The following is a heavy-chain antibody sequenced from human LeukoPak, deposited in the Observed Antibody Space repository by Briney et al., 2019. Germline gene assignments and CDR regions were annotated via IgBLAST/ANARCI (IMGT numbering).Heavy chain of an antibody. CDR3: ARDPPVTGIDY. D-gene: IGHD4-17*01. Sequence: PGGSLRLSCAASGFTVSSNYMSWVRQAPGKGLEWVSVIYSGGSTYYADSVKGRFTISRDNSKNTLYFQMNSLRADDTAVYYCARDPPVTGIDYWGQGTLVTVSS. CDR2: IYSGGST. J-gene: IGHJ4*02. CDR1: GFTVSSNY. V-gene: IGHV3-53*01.